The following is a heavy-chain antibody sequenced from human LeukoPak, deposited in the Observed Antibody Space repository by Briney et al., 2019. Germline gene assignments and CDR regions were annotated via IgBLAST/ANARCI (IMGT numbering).Heavy chain of an antibody. D-gene: IGHD2-8*01. Sequence: PSETLSLTWTVYDGSISTSSYYWDWIRQPPGKGLEWIGRSFYSRTTYSQPSLKSRVTISVYTTKNQFSLKLSSLTAADTAVYYCARERMVYGIRGEFVYWGPGTLVTVSS. CDR1: DGSISTSSYY. J-gene: IGHJ4*02. CDR3: ARERMVYGIRGEFVY. CDR2: SFYSRTT. V-gene: IGHV4-39*07.